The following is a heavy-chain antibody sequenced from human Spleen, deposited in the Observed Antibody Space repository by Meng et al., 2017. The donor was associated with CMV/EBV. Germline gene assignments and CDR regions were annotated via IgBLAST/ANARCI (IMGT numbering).Heavy chain of an antibody. Sequence: ASVKVSCKASGYTFTSYDINWVRQATGQGLEWMGWMNPNSGNTGYAQKFQGRVTMTRNTSISTAYMELSSLRSEDTAVYYCARSLKGSTNCYRCFDYWGQGTLVTVSS. J-gene: IGHJ4*02. V-gene: IGHV1-8*01. CDR1: GYTFTSYD. CDR2: MNPNSGNT. D-gene: IGHD2-2*02. CDR3: ARSLKGSTNCYRCFDY.